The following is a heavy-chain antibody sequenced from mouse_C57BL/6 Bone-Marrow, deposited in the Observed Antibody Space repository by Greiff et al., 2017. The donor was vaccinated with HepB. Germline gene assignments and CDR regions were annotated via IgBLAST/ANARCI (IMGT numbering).Heavy chain of an antibody. CDR3: ARGGSYYVYWYFDV. V-gene: IGHV5-4*03. Sequence: DVMLVESGGGLVKPGGSLKLSCAASGFTFSSYAMSWVRQTPEKRLKWVATISDGGSYTYYPDNVKGRFTISRDNAKNNLYLQMRHLKSEDTAMYYCARGGSYYVYWYFDVWGTGTTVTVSS. CDR1: GFTFSSYA. CDR2: ISDGGSYT. D-gene: IGHD1-1*01. J-gene: IGHJ1*03.